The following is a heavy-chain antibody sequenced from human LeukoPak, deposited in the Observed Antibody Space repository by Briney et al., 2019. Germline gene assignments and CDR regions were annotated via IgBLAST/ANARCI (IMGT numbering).Heavy chain of an antibody. D-gene: IGHD3-10*01. CDR3: ARGGGRFGEFTAFDY. CDR2: IYHSGST. CDR1: GGSISSGGYS. V-gene: IGHV4-30-2*01. Sequence: PSETLSLTCAVSGGSISSGGYSWSWIRQPPGKGLEWIGYIYHSGSTYYNPSLESRVTISVDRSKNQFSLKLSSVTAADTAVYYCARGGGRFGEFTAFDYWGQGTLVTVSS. J-gene: IGHJ4*02.